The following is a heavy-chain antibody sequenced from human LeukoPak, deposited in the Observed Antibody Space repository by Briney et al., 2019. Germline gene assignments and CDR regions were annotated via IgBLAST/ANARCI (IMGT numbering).Heavy chain of an antibody. V-gene: IGHV4-59*08. CDR2: IYYSGST. D-gene: IGHD6-19*01. CDR1: GGSISSYY. J-gene: IGHJ4*02. CDR3: ARLRFGGSSGWYKSLELDY. Sequence: SETLSLTCAVSGGSISSYYWSWIRQPPGKGLEWIGYIYYSGSTNYNPSLKSRVTISVDTSKNQFSLKLSSVTAADTAVYYCARLRFGGSSGWYKSLELDYWGQGTLVTVSS.